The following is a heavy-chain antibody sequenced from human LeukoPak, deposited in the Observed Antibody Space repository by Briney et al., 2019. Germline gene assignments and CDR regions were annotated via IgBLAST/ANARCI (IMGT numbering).Heavy chain of an antibody. CDR2: INHSGST. J-gene: IGHJ5*02. V-gene: IGHV4-34*01. CDR3: ARELSGSYGGGWFDR. CDR1: GGSFSGYY. D-gene: IGHD6-25*01. Sequence: SETLSLTCAVYGGSFSGYYWSWIRQPPGKGLEWIGEINHSGSTNYNPSLKSRVTISEDTSKNQFSLKLSSVTAADTAVYYCARELSGSYGGGWFDRWGQGTLVTVSS.